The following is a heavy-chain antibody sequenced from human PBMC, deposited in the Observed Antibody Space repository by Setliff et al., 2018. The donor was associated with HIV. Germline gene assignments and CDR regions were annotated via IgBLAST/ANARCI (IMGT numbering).Heavy chain of an antibody. V-gene: IGHV1-69*11. D-gene: IGHD2-2*01. CDR1: GGTFISYP. CDR3: ARGGLQVVQPHLWFFDL. Sequence: ASVKVSCKASGGTFISYPINWVRQAPGQGLEWVGRIMPIIGTVDYAQKFQGRVTITADEATSTVYMELSSLRSEDTAVYYCARGGLQVVQPHLWFFDLWGRGTLVTV. CDR2: IMPIIGTV. J-gene: IGHJ2*01.